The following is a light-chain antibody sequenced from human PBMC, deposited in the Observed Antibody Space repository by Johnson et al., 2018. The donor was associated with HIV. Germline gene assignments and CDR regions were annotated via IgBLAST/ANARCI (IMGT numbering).Light chain of an antibody. CDR2: RNN. CDR3: AAWDDSLNGLYV. J-gene: IGLJ1*01. CDR1: SSNIGSNT. V-gene: IGLV1-44*01. Sequence: QSVLTQPPSASGTPGQRVTISCSGSSSNIGSNTVNWYQQLPGTAPKLLIYRNNQRPSGVPDRFSGSKSGTSASLAISGLQAEYEADYYCAAWDDSLNGLYVFGTGTKVTVL.